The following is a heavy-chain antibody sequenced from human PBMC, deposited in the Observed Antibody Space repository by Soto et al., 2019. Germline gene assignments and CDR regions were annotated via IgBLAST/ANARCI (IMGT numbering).Heavy chain of an antibody. CDR1: GDSIRSGGYY. D-gene: IGHD6-6*01. Sequence: SETLSLTCTVSGDSIRSGGYYWTWIRQQPGKGLEWIGYVYYSGTTYYNPSLKSRVTMSVDTSKNVFSLRLSSATAADTAVYYCARDRQQLVPSYYYGMDVWGQGTSVTVSS. CDR2: VYYSGTT. V-gene: IGHV4-31*03. CDR3: ARDRQQLVPSYYYGMDV. J-gene: IGHJ6*02.